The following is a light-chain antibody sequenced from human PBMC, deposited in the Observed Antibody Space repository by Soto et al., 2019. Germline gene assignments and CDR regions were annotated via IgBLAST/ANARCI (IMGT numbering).Light chain of an antibody. CDR2: GAS. CDR3: QQYNNWPWT. V-gene: IGKV3-15*01. CDR1: QSVSNN. J-gene: IGKJ1*01. Sequence: EIVMTQSPVTLSVSPGERATLSCRASQSVSNNYLAWYQQKPGQAPRLLIYGASTRATGIPARFSGSGSGTEFTLTIRSLQSEDFAVYYCQQYNNWPWTFGQGTKVDI.